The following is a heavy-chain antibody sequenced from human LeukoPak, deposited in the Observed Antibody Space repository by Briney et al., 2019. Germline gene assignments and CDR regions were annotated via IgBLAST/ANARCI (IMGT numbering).Heavy chain of an antibody. V-gene: IGHV4-30-2*01. CDR2: IYHSGST. J-gene: IGHJ6*04. CDR1: GGSISSGGYS. D-gene: IGHD3-10*01. Sequence: PSETLSLTCAVSGGSISSGGYSGSWIRQPPGKGLEWIGYIYHSGSTYYNPSLKSRVTISVDRSKNQFSLKLSSVTAADTAVYYCARGGGMVRGVIDYYYYYGMDVWGKGTTVTVSS. CDR3: ARGGGMVRGVIDYYYYYGMDV.